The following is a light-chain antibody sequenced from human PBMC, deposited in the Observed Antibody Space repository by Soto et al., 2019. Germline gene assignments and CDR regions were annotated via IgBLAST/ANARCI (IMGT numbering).Light chain of an antibody. CDR3: QQYGSSPFT. Sequence: EIVLTQSPGTLSLSPGERATLSCRASQSVSSSYLAWYQQKPGQAPRLLIYGASSRATGIPDRFSGSGSGTDFTLTISRLEPEDCAVYYCQQYGSSPFTFGPGTKVDIQ. CDR1: QSVSSSY. J-gene: IGKJ3*01. CDR2: GAS. V-gene: IGKV3-20*01.